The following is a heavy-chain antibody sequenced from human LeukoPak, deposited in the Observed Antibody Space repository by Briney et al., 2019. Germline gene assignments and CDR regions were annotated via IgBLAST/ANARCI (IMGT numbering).Heavy chain of an antibody. CDR2: IKQDGSEK. Sequence: PGGSLRLSCAASGFTFGSFLMSWVRQAPGKGLEWVANIKQDGSEKSYVDSMKGRFTISRDNAKNSLYLQMNSLRAEDTAVYYCARARGWLFDYWGQGTLVTVSS. CDR3: ARARGWLFDY. CDR1: GFTFGSFL. D-gene: IGHD6-19*01. J-gene: IGHJ4*02. V-gene: IGHV3-7*01.